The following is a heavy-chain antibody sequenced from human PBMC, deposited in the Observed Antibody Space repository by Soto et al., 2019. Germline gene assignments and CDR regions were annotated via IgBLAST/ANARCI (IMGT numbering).Heavy chain of an antibody. CDR2: IYGNDDQ. CDR1: GFSLNTSGVG. J-gene: IGHJ4*02. D-gene: IGHD1-7*01. CDR3: AHAKNWDYRSPYYFDY. Sequence: QITLKESGPTLVNPTQTLTLTCTFSGFSLNTSGVGVGWVRQPPGKALEWLALIYGNDDQRYNLFLKNSLTITKDTSRYQVVRTMSHMDPVDTATYFCAHAKNWDYRSPYYFDYWGQGTLVTVS. V-gene: IGHV2-5*01.